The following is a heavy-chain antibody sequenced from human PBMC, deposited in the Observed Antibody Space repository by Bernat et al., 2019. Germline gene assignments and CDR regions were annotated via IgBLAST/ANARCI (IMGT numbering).Heavy chain of an antibody. V-gene: IGHV4-39*01. CDR3: ARQVTMGGGVRGYAFDI. D-gene: IGHD4-23*01. Sequence: QLQLQESGPGLLNPSETLSLTCTVSGGSISSSSYYWGWIRQPPGKGLGWIGSIYYSWSTYYNPSLKSRVTISVDTSKNQFSLKLSYVTAADTAVYYCARQVTMGGGVRGYAFDIWGQGTMVTVSS. CDR1: GGSISSSSYY. J-gene: IGHJ3*02. CDR2: IYYSWST.